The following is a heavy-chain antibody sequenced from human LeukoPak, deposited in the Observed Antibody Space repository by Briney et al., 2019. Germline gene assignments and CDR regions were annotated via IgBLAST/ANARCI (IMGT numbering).Heavy chain of an antibody. D-gene: IGHD6-19*01. CDR2: IYYSGST. Sequence: SETLSLTCTVSGGSISSYYWSWIRQPPGKGLEWIGYIYYSGSTNYNPSLKSRVTISVDTSKNQFSLKLSSVTAADTAVYYCARDSGYSSGWLGYYYYMDVWGKGTTVTVSS. J-gene: IGHJ6*03. V-gene: IGHV4-59*01. CDR1: GGSISSYY. CDR3: ARDSGYSSGWLGYYYYMDV.